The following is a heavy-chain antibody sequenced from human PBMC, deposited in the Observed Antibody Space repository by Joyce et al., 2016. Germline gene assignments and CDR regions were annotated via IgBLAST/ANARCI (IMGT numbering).Heavy chain of an antibody. J-gene: IGHJ4*02. V-gene: IGHV3-74*01. Sequence: EVQLVESGGGLLQPGGSLRLSCAASGFTFTNYWMHWVRQAPGKWLVWVARVDSDGSGTSYADAVKGRFTISRDNAENMVYLRMNSLRTEGTAVCFCGSVFEYWGRGALVTVSS. CDR3: GSVFEY. CDR1: GFTFTNYW. CDR2: VDSDGSGT. D-gene: IGHD1-26*01.